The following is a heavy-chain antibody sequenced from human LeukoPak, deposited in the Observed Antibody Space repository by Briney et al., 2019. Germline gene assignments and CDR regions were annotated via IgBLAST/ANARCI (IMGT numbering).Heavy chain of an antibody. D-gene: IGHD3-10*01. V-gene: IGHV4-39*07. CDR3: ASVGAPYHKGVYRDY. CDR2: INHSGST. Sequence: PSETLSLTCTVSGGSISSSSYYWSWIRQPPGKGLEWIGEINHSGSTNYNPSLKSRVTISVDTSKNQFSLKLSSVTAADTAVYYCASVGAPYHKGVYRDYWGQGTLVTVSP. J-gene: IGHJ4*02. CDR1: GGSISSSSYY.